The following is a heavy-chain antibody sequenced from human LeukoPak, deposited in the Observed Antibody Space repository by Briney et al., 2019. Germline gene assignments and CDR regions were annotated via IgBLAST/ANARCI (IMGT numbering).Heavy chain of an antibody. J-gene: IGHJ4*02. Sequence: ASVKVSCKASGYTFTGYYIHWVRQAPGQGLEWMGWINPSSGGINYAQKFQGTVTMTRDTSISTVYMELSRLRSDDTAVYYCGRAYCGGNCPPGGYWGQGTLVTDSS. CDR2: INPSSGGI. CDR3: GRAYCGGNCPPGGY. D-gene: IGHD2-21*02. CDR1: GYTFTGYY. V-gene: IGHV1-2*02.